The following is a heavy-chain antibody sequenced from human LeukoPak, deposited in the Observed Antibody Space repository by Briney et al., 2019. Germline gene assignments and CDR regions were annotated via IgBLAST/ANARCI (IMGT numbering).Heavy chain of an antibody. J-gene: IGHJ4*02. CDR2: IITGDGNT. CDR1: GFTFSSYT. D-gene: IGHD7-27*01. V-gene: IGHV3-23*01. CDR3: AKDGGLWVSAHWGDS. Sequence: GGSLRLSCTASGFTFSSYTMTWVRQAPGKGLKWVSTIITGDGNTYYADSVKGRFTVSRDDSKNTLYLQMNSLRAEDTAVYYCAKDGGLWVSAHWGDSWGRGTLVTVSS.